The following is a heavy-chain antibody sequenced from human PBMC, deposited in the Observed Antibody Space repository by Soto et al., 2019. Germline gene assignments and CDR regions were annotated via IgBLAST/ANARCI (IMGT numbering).Heavy chain of an antibody. D-gene: IGHD6-13*01. CDR2: IYYSGST. CDR1: GGSISSYY. CDR3: ARALIAAADNWFDP. V-gene: IGHV4-59*01. J-gene: IGHJ5*02. Sequence: PSETLSLTCTVSGGSISSYYWSWIRQPPGKGLEWIGYIYYSGSTNYNPSLKSRVTISVDTSKNQFSLKLSSVTAADTAVYYFARALIAAADNWFDPWGQGTLVTVSS.